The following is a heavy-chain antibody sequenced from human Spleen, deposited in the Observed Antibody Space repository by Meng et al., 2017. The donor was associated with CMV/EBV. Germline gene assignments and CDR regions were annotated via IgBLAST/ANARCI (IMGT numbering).Heavy chain of an antibody. V-gene: IGHV1-8*03. J-gene: IGHJ4*02. CDR2: MNPNSGNT. CDR3: ARDKNDLVTVGVVIAILGY. D-gene: IGHD2-21*01. Sequence: ASVKVSCKASGYTFTSYDINWVRQATGQGLEWMGWMNPNSGNTGYAQKFQGRVTITRNTSISTAYMELSSLRSEDTAVYYCARDKNDLVTVGVVIAILGYWGQGTLVTVSS. CDR1: GYTFTSYD.